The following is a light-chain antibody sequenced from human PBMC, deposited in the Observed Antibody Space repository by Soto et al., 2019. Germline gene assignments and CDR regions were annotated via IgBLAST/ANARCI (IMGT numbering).Light chain of an antibody. CDR1: SSNVGAGYD. Sequence: QSVLTQPPSVSGAPGQRITISCTGTSSNVGAGYDVHWYQHLPRRAPRLLVYGYKNRASGIPDRFSVSRSGTSDSLAITGLQAEDEAEYFCQSFDISLRGFVFGGGTKVTVL. J-gene: IGLJ1*01. CDR2: GYK. CDR3: QSFDISLRGFV. V-gene: IGLV1-40*02.